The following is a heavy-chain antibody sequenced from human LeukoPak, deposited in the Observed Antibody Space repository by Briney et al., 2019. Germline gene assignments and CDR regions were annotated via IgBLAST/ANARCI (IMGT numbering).Heavy chain of an antibody. CDR2: ISGSGATT. CDR3: AKDDSYDSSGYYWDDAFDI. D-gene: IGHD3-22*01. CDR1: GFTYTSYG. J-gene: IGHJ3*02. Sequence: PGGSLRLSCAASGFTYTSYGMSWVRQAPGKGLEWVSAISGSGATTYYADSVKGRFTISRDNSKNTLYLQMNSLRAEDTAVYYCAKDDSYDSSGYYWDDAFDIWGQGTMVTVSS. V-gene: IGHV3-23*01.